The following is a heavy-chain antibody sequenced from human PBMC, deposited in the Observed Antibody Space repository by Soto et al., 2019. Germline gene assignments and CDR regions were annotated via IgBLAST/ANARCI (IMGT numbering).Heavy chain of an antibody. Sequence: QVQLVQSGAEVKKPGSSVKVSCKASGGTFSSYTISWVRQAPGQGLEWMGSIIPIRGIANYAQKFQGRVTSAADKSTSTACMGLSSLGSEDTAVDYCAREEYVYGSGSLFPGWGQGTLVTVSS. CDR2: IIPIRGIA. CDR3: AREEYVYGSGSLFPG. CDR1: GGTFSSYT. J-gene: IGHJ4*02. V-gene: IGHV1-69*08. D-gene: IGHD3-10*01.